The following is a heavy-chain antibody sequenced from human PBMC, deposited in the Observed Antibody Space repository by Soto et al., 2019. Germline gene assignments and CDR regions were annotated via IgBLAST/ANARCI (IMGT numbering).Heavy chain of an antibody. CDR2: IHYTGTA. D-gene: IGHD2-15*01. V-gene: IGHV4-59*01. J-gene: IGHJ4*02. CDR3: AKGAGWYPF. CDR1: GGPINSDY. Sequence: SEALSVTCVGSGGPINSDYWSWLRQPPGKGLEWIGFIHYTGTARYNPSLKRRLTILLDRSKNQFSLNLNSVAAADTAMYYCAKGAGWYPFWGQGTLVPVSS.